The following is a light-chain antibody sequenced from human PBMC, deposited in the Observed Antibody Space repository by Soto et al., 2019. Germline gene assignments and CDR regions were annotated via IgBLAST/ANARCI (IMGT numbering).Light chain of an antibody. Sequence: IQMTQSPSTLSASVGDRVTITCRASHSISSWLAWYQQKPGKAPNLLIYDASSLESGVPSRFSGSGFGTEFTLTISSLQPDDFATYYCQQYNSYSTWTFGQGTK. CDR3: QQYNSYSTWT. J-gene: IGKJ1*01. CDR1: HSISSW. CDR2: DAS. V-gene: IGKV1-5*01.